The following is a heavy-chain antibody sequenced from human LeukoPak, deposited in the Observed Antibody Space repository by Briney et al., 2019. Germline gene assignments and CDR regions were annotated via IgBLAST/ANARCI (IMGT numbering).Heavy chain of an antibody. V-gene: IGHV4-39*07. CDR2: IYYSGST. CDR3: TREEGGTTVDY. CDR1: GDSISSSSYY. J-gene: IGHJ4*02. Sequence: PSETLSLTCTVSGDSISSSSYYWGWIRQPPGKGLEWIGSIYYSGSTYYNPSLMSRITISHDTSKNQFSLKVNSVTAADTAAYYCTREEGGTTVDYWGQGTLVTVSS. D-gene: IGHD1-1*01.